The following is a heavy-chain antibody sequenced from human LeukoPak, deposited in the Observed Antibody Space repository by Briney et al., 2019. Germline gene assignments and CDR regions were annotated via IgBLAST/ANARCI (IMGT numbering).Heavy chain of an antibody. CDR1: GFTFSSYW. D-gene: IGHD2-2*01. CDR2: ISYDGSNK. J-gene: IGHJ4*02. Sequence: GGSLRLSCTASGFTFSSYWMNWVRQAPGKGLEWVAVISYDGSNKYYADSVKGRFTISRDNSKNTLYLQMNSLRAEGTAVYYCAKDPSDCSSTSCHVPLDYWGQGTLVTVSS. CDR3: AKDPSDCSSTSCHVPLDY. V-gene: IGHV3-30*18.